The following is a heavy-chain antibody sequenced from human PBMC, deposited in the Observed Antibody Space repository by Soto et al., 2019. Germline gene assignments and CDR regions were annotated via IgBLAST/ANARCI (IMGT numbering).Heavy chain of an antibody. V-gene: IGHV4-34*01. CDR1: GGSFSGYY. CDR2: TNHSGST. Sequence: SETLSLTCAVYGGSFSGYYWSWIRQPPGKGLEWIGETNHSGSTNYNPSLKSRVTISVDTSKNQFSLKLSSVTAADTAVYYCARMVRPSPYYYYYMDVWGKGTTVTVSS. D-gene: IGHD3-10*01. CDR3: ARMVRPSPYYYYYMDV. J-gene: IGHJ6*03.